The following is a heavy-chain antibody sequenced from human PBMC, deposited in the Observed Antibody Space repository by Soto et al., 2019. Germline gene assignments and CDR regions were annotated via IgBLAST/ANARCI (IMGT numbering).Heavy chain of an antibody. CDR1: GFTFSSYS. Sequence: EVQVVESGGGLGQPGGSLRLSCAASGFTFSSYSMNWVRQAPGKGLEWVSYISSSSSTIFYADSVKGRFTISRDNAKNSLYLQMNSLRAEDTAVYYCARYIDGGGQGTLVTVSS. J-gene: IGHJ4*02. CDR3: ARYIDG. D-gene: IGHD2-15*01. CDR2: ISSSSSTI. V-gene: IGHV3-48*01.